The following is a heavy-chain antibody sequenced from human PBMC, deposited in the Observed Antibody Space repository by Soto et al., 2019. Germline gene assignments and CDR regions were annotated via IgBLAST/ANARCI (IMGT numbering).Heavy chain of an antibody. CDR2: ISAYNGNT. CDR3: RLWDPNYYYGMDV. D-gene: IGHD3-16*01. V-gene: IGHV1-18*01. CDR1: GYTFTSYG. J-gene: IGHJ6*02. Sequence: ASVKVSCKASGYTFTSYGISWVRQAPGQGLEWMGWISAYNGNTNYAQKLQGRVTMTTDTFTSTAYMELRSLISDDTAVYYCRLWDPNYYYGMDVWGQGTTVTVSS.